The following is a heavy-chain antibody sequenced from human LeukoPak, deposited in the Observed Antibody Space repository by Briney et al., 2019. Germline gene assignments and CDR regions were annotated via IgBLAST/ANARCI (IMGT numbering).Heavy chain of an antibody. CDR1: GYTFTSYY. CDR2: IYPSGGST. Sequence: GASVKVSCKASGYTFTSYYMHWGRQAPGQGLEWMGIIYPSGGSTSYAQKFRGRVTMTRDTSTSTVYMELSSLRSEDTAVYYCAREEYIYGTAAFDYWGQGTLVTVSS. V-gene: IGHV1-46*01. D-gene: IGHD5-18*01. CDR3: AREEYIYGTAAFDY. J-gene: IGHJ4*02.